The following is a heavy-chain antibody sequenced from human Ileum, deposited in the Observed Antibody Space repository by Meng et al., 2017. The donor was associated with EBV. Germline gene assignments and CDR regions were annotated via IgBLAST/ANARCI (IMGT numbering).Heavy chain of an antibody. Sequence: GQVQGPGPGLVKPSETLSLTCAVSGGSISRSDWWSWVRQPPGKGLEWIGETSHSGSTNYSPSLKSRVTISLDKSKNQLSLKLNSVTAADTAVYYCASSDYYRSDYWGQGTLVTVSS. CDR1: GGSISRSDW. D-gene: IGHD3-22*01. V-gene: IGHV4-4*02. CDR3: ASSDYYRSDY. J-gene: IGHJ4*02. CDR2: TSHSGST.